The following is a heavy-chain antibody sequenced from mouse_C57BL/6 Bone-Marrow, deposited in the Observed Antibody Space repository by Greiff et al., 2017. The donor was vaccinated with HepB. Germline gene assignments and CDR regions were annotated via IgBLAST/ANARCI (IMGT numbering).Heavy chain of an antibody. CDR3: ARDYGSSSYYYAMDY. CDR1: GYTFTSYW. CDR2: IDPSDSYT. J-gene: IGHJ4*01. D-gene: IGHD1-1*01. Sequence: QVQLQPPGAELVMPGASVKLSCKASGYTFTSYWMHWVQQRPGQGLEWIGEIDPSDSYTNYNQKFKGKSTFTVDKSARTAYMQLSSLTSEDSAVYYCARDYGSSSYYYAMDYWGQGTSGTVSS. V-gene: IGHV1-69*01.